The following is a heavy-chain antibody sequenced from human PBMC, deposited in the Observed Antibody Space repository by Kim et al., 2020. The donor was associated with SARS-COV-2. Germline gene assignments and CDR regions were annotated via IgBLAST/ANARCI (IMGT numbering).Heavy chain of an antibody. CDR1: GFNLYDYA. CDR3: VQGRQWLIIN. CDR2: ISRDGGGT. D-gene: IGHD6-19*01. Sequence: GSLRLSCTTSGFNLYDYAIHWVRHVPGKGLEWVSLISRDGGGTYYADSVKGRFTISRDISKKSLYLQMDSLRAEDTALYYCVQGRQWLIINWGQGTQVTVSS. V-gene: IGHV3-43*02. J-gene: IGHJ4*02.